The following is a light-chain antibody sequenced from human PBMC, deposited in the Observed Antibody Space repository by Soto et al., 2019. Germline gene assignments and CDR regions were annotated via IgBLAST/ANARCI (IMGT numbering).Light chain of an antibody. CDR2: DTS. J-gene: IGLJ2*01. Sequence: QTVVTQEPSLTVSPGGTVTLTCGSSTGAVTSGHYPYWFQQKPGQGPRTLIYDTSNKHSWTPARFSGSLLGDKAALTLSGAQPEDEAAYHCLLSYSGPRVFGGGTKLTVL. CDR3: LLSYSGPRV. V-gene: IGLV7-46*01. CDR1: TGAVTSGHY.